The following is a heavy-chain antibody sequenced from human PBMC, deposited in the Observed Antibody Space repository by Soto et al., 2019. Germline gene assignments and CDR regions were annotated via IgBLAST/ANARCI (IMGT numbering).Heavy chain of an antibody. CDR2: TYYSGIT. Sequence: PSETLSLTCTVSGGSMIAYYWNWMRQPPGKGLQWVGYTYYSGITTYNPSLKSRVTISVDSSQNQFSLKLDSVTPADTAVYYCARVRGTAGKRYFDYCGPGTLVT. CDR3: ARVRGTAGKRYFDY. CDR1: GGSMIAYY. D-gene: IGHD6-13*01. V-gene: IGHV4-59*01. J-gene: IGHJ4*02.